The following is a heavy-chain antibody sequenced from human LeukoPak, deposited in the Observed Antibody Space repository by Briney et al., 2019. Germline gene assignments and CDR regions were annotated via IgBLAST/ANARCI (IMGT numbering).Heavy chain of an antibody. J-gene: IGHJ4*02. D-gene: IGHD6-13*01. CDR2: IYYSGST. V-gene: IGHV4-59*01. CDR1: GGSISSYY. Sequence: KPSETLSLTCTVSGGSISSYYWSWIRQPPGKGLEWIGYIYYSGSTNYNPSLKSRVTTSVDTSKNQFSLKLSSVTAADTAVYYCARGYSSNWYGNHFDYWGQGTLVTVSS. CDR3: ARGYSSNWYGNHFDY.